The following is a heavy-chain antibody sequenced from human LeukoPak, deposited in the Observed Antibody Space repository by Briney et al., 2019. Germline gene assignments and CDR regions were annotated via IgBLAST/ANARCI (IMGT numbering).Heavy chain of an antibody. J-gene: IGHJ4*02. CDR1: GGSIINYY. V-gene: IGHV4-59*01. D-gene: IGHD5-24*01. Sequence: SETLSLTCAVSGGSIINYYWSWIRQPPGKGLEWIGYIYYSGSTNYNPSLKSRVTISVDMSKNQFSLKVSSVTAADTAMYYCASRRHGYNLFDYWGQGTLVTVSS. CDR3: ASRRHGYNLFDY. CDR2: IYYSGST.